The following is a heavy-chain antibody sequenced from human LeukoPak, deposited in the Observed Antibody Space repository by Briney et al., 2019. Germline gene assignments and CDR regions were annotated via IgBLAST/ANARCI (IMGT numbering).Heavy chain of an antibody. CDR2: ISGSGGST. Sequence: GRSLRLSCAASGFTFSSYAMGWVRQPPGKGLEWVSAISGSGGSTYYADSVKGRFTISRDNSKNTLSLQMNSLRAEDTAVYYCAKSSGYYLEYFQQWGQGTLVTVSS. CDR3: AKSSGYYLEYFQQ. D-gene: IGHD3-22*01. J-gene: IGHJ1*01. CDR1: GFTFSSYA. V-gene: IGHV3-23*01.